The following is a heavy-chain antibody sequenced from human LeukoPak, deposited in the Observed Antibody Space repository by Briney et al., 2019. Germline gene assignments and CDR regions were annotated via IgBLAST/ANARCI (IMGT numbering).Heavy chain of an antibody. CDR2: ISAYNGNI. CDR1: GYTFTSFG. V-gene: IGHV1-18*01. Sequence: ASVKVSCKTSGYTFTSFGITWMRQAPGQGLEWMGWISAYNGNINYAQNLQGRVTMTTDTFTSTAYMDLRSLTSDDTAVYYCARGVYIAAAQYAYWGQGTLVTVSS. J-gene: IGHJ4*02. CDR3: ARGVYIAAAQYAY. D-gene: IGHD6-13*01.